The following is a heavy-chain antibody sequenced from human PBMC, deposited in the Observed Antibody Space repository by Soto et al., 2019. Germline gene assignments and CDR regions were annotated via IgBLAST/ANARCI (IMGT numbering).Heavy chain of an antibody. CDR1: GGSVSSGSFY. V-gene: IGHV4-61*01. D-gene: IGHD6-13*01. J-gene: IGHJ5*02. CDR3: AAGYSNSLFHP. Sequence: QVQLQESGPGLVKPSETLSLTCTVSGGSVSSGSFYWSWIRQPPGMGLEWIGFVYYIGRTNYNPSLKSRVAISVDTSKNQFSLKLSSVTAADTAGYYCAAGYSNSLFHPCGQGTLVTVSS. CDR2: VYYIGRT.